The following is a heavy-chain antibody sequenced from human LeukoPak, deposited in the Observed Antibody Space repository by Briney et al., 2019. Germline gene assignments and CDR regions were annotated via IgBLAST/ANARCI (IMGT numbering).Heavy chain of an antibody. Sequence: SQTLSLTCTVSGGSINSRTYYWTWIRQPAGKGLEWIGRISTSGSTNYKPSLKSRVTISVDASKNQFSLKLGSVTAADTAVYYCAREAKLITMINGYMDVWGKGTTVTVSS. CDR1: GGSINSRTYY. D-gene: IGHD3-22*01. CDR3: AREAKLITMINGYMDV. V-gene: IGHV4-61*02. J-gene: IGHJ6*03. CDR2: ISTSGST.